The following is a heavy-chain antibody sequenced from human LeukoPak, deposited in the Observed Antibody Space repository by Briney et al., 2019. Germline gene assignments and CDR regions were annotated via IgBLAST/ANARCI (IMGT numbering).Heavy chain of an antibody. Sequence: PSETLSLTCTVSGGSISNSNWWSWVRQPPGKGLEWIGEIYHSGGTNYNPSLKSRVTISVDKSKNQFSLKLSSVTATDTAVYYCARDHSNGLISLDYWGQGTLVTVSS. CDR3: ARDHSNGLISLDY. CDR2: IYHSGGT. D-gene: IGHD3-22*01. J-gene: IGHJ4*02. V-gene: IGHV4-4*02. CDR1: GGSISNSNW.